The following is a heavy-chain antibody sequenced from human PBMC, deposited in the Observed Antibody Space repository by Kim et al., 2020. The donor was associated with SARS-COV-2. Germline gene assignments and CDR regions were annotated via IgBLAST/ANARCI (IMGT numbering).Heavy chain of an antibody. D-gene: IGHD1-26*01. CDR1: GFTFSSYA. J-gene: IGHJ6*01. Sequence: GGSLRLSCAASGFTFSSYAMHWVRQAPGKGLEWVAVISYDGSNKYYADSVKGRFTISRDNSKNTLYLQMNSLRAEDTAVYYCARDGVVGATPFYYYYGM. CDR3: ARDGVVGATPFYYYYGM. V-gene: IGHV3-30*04. CDR2: ISYDGSNK.